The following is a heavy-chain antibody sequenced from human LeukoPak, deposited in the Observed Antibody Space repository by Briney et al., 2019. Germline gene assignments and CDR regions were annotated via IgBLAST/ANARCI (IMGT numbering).Heavy chain of an antibody. D-gene: IGHD5-18*01. CDR2: VKQGGSEK. V-gene: IGHV3-7*01. Sequence: GGSLRLSCAASGLTFSSHWMHWVRQAPGKGLEWVAMVKQGGSEKYYVDSVRGRFTISRDDAKNSLYLQMNSLRAEDTAVYYSASLDTALLNSAYWGQGTLVTVSS. CDR1: GLTFSSHW. J-gene: IGHJ4*02. CDR3: ASLDTALLNSAY.